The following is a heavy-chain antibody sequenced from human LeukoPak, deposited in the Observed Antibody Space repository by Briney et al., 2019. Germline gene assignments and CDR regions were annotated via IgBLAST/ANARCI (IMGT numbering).Heavy chain of an antibody. V-gene: IGHV3-30*02. J-gene: IGHJ5*02. CDR3: AKDNKALYSSSWYNWFDP. CDR1: GFTFSSYG. Sequence: PGGSLRLSCAASGFTFSSYGMHWVRQAPGKGLEWVAFIRYDGSNKYYADSVKGRFTISRDNSKDTLYLQMNSLRAEDTAVYYCAKDNKALYSSSWYNWFDPWGQGTLVTVSS. CDR2: IRYDGSNK. D-gene: IGHD6-13*01.